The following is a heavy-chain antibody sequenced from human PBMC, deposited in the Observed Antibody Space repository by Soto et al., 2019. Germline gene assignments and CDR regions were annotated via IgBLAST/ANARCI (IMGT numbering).Heavy chain of an antibody. V-gene: IGHV1-8*01. D-gene: IGHD3-9*01. CDR2: MNPNSGNT. CDR3: ARTYYDILTGYFYFDY. CDR1: GYTFTRFD. Sequence: GGPVKVSRKGFGYTFTRFDINWVRQATGQGLGWMGWMNPNSGNTGYAQKFQGWVTMTRDTSISTAYMELSRLRSDDTAVYYCARTYYDILTGYFYFDYWG. J-gene: IGHJ4*01.